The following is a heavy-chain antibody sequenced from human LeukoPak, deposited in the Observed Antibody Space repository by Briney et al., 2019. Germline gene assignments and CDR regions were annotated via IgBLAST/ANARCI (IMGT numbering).Heavy chain of an antibody. CDR1: GFTFSSYA. CDR3: AKSLDSSGWFVHDAFDI. D-gene: IGHD6-19*01. J-gene: IGHJ3*02. CDR2: ISGSGGST. Sequence: GSLRLSCAASGFTFSSYAMSWVRQAPGKGLEWVSAISGSGGSTYYADSVKGRFTISRDNSKNTLYLQMNSLRAEDTAVYYCAKSLDSSGWFVHDAFDIWGQGTMVTVSS. V-gene: IGHV3-23*01.